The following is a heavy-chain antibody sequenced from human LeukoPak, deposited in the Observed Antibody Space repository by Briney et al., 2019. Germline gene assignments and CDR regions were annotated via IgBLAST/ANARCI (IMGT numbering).Heavy chain of an antibody. D-gene: IGHD6-19*01. V-gene: IGHV3-23*01. CDR3: AKDRRRIAVAGRGSGLDP. Sequence: TGGSLRLSCAASGFTFSSYAMSWVRQAPGKGLEWVSAISGSGGSTYYADSVKGRFTISRDNSKNTLYLQMNSLRAEDTAVYYCAKDRRRIAVAGRGSGLDPWGQGTLVTVSS. CDR2: ISGSGGST. J-gene: IGHJ5*02. CDR1: GFTFSSYA.